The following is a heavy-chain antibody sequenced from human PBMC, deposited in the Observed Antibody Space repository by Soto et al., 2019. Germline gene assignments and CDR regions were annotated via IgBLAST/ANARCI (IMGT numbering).Heavy chain of an antibody. V-gene: IGHV3-43*01. CDR3: AKDMAYGGNSGPCDY. J-gene: IGHJ4*02. CDR2: IFWDGSNT. CDR1: GFTFDDYT. D-gene: IGHD4-17*01. Sequence: EVQLVESGGVVVQPGGSLRLSCAASGFTFDDYTMHWVRQAPGKGLEWVSLIFWDGSNTHYADSVKGRFTISRDNRKNSLYLQMDRLRTEDTALYYCAKDMAYGGNSGPCDYWGQGTLVTVSS.